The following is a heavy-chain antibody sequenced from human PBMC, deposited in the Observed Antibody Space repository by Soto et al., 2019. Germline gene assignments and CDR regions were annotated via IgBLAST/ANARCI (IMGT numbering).Heavy chain of an antibody. J-gene: IGHJ5*02. D-gene: IGHD2-2*01. CDR1: GFSLSTSGVG. Sequence: QITLKESGPTLVKPTQTLTLTCTFSGFSLSTSGVGVGWIRQPPGKALEWLALIYWDDDKRYSPSLKSRLTITKDTSKNQVVLTMTNMDPVDTATYYCAYRPVVVIPAAYNWFDPWGQGTLVTVSS. CDR3: AYRPVVVIPAAYNWFDP. V-gene: IGHV2-5*02. CDR2: IYWDDDK.